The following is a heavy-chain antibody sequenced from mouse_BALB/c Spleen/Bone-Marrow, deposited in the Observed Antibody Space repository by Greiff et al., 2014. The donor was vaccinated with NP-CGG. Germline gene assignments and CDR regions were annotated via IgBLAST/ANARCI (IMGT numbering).Heavy chain of an antibody. D-gene: IGHD1-2*01. J-gene: IGHJ3*01. CDR1: GFDFSTFW. Sequence: DVKLVESGGGLVQPGGSLKLSCAASGFDFSTFWMSWVRQAPGKGLEWIGEINPDRSTINYRPSLKDKFIISRDNAKNTLCLLMSKVRSEDTALYYCARLHYYGYGAYWGQGTLVTVSA. CDR3: ARLHYYGYGAY. CDR2: INPDRSTI. V-gene: IGHV4-1*02.